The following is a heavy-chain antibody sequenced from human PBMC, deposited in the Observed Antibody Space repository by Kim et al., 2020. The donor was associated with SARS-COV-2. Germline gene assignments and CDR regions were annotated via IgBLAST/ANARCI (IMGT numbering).Heavy chain of an antibody. CDR1: GYTFTSYA. Sequence: ASVKVSCKASGYTFTSYALQWVRQAPGQSLEWMGWINAGDGKKKYSQKFQGRVTFTRDTSASTAYMDLSSLRSEDTAIYYCARDLRGSCSGGTCYSLSVWGQGTLVTVSS. CDR3: ARDLRGSCSGGTCYSLSV. D-gene: IGHD2-15*01. CDR2: INAGDGKK. J-gene: IGHJ4*02. V-gene: IGHV1-3*01.